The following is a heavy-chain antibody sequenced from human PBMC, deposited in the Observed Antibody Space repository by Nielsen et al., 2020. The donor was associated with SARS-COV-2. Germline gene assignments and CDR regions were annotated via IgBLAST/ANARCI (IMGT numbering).Heavy chain of an antibody. Sequence: GGSLRLSCAASGFTFSSYGMHWVRQAPGKGLEWVAVISYDGSNKYYADSVKGRFTISRDNSKNTLYLQMNSLRAEDTAVYYCAREDDSSSLGGFDYWGQGTLVTVSS. V-gene: IGHV3-30*03. CDR2: ISYDGSNK. CDR1: GFTFSSYG. J-gene: IGHJ4*02. D-gene: IGHD6-6*01. CDR3: AREDDSSSLGGFDY.